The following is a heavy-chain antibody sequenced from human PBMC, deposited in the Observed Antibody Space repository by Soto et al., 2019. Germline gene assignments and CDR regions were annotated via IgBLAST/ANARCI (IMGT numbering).Heavy chain of an antibody. CDR1: GYTFTGYY. Sequence: ASVKVSCKASGYTFTGYYMHWVRQAPGQGLEWMGWINPNSGGTNYAQKFQGRVTMTRDTSISTAYMELSRLRSDDTAVYYCARDKWELLAGFDYWGQGALVTVSS. V-gene: IGHV1-2*02. CDR3: ARDKWELLAGFDY. D-gene: IGHD1-26*01. J-gene: IGHJ4*02. CDR2: INPNSGGT.